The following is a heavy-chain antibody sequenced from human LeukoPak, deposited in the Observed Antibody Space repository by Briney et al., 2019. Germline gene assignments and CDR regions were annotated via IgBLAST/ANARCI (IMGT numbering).Heavy chain of an antibody. Sequence: SETLSLTCTVSGDSMSPYFWTWVRQSPGKGLEWVGYIYQTTTTYNPSLKGRVTISTDMSQNQLSLKVTSVTAADTAVYYCARNFPGRTEDVWGKGTTVIVSS. CDR1: GDSMSPYF. CDR3: ARNFPGRTEDV. J-gene: IGHJ6*04. CDR2: IYQTTT. V-gene: IGHV4-59*01.